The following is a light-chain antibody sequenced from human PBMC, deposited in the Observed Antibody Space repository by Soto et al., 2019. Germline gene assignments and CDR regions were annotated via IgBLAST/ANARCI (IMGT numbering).Light chain of an antibody. Sequence: QSVLTQPASVSGSSGQSITISCTGTSSDVGSYNLVSWHQQHPGKAPKLIIYEGDKRPSGVSNRFSGSKSGNTASLTISGLQAEDEADYYCCSYSYGSTLVFSGGTKVTVL. J-gene: IGLJ2*01. CDR3: CSYSYGSTLV. V-gene: IGLV2-23*01. CDR2: EGD. CDR1: SSDVGSYNL.